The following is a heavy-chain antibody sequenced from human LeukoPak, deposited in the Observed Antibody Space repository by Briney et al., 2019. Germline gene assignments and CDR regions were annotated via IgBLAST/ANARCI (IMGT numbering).Heavy chain of an antibody. J-gene: IGHJ5*02. D-gene: IGHD4-23*01. CDR1: GGYIITSGRY. CDR2: VYYTGVT. Sequence: SETLSLTCTVSGGYIITSGRYWGWIRQPPGKGLEWIGSVYYTGVTSTNPFFRSRMSTSVDTSKNQFSLNLTSVTAADAAVYYCARERSSSGGHNWFDPWGQGTLVTVSS. V-gene: IGHV4-39*07. CDR3: ARERSSSGGHNWFDP.